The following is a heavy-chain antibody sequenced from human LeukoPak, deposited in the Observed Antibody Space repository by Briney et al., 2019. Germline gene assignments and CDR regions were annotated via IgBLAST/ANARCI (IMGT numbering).Heavy chain of an antibody. Sequence: GASVKVSCKASGYTFTGYYMHWVRQAPGQGLEWMGWINPNSGGTNYAQKFQGRVTMTRDTSISTAYMELSRLRSDDTAVYYCARIRPRSTVAGNNWFDPWGQGTLVTVSS. CDR1: GYTFTGYY. CDR3: ARIRPRSTVAGNNWFDP. D-gene: IGHD6-19*01. J-gene: IGHJ5*02. V-gene: IGHV1-2*02. CDR2: INPNSGGT.